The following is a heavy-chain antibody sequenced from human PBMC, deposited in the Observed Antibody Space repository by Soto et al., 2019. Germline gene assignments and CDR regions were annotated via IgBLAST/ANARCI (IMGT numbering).Heavy chain of an antibody. V-gene: IGHV1-18*01. J-gene: IGHJ4*02. CDR1: GYTFTNYG. CDR3: ARDGAACDIALVPYFHY. CDR2: ISAYNSNT. Sequence: QVQLVQSGAEVKKPGASVKVSCKASGYTFTNYGFSWVRQAPGQGLEGLGWISAYNSNTKYADNLQGRVTMTTDTSTNTAYMELGSLTSGDTAVYYCARDGAACDIALVPYFHYWGQGTLVTVSS. D-gene: IGHD2-21*01.